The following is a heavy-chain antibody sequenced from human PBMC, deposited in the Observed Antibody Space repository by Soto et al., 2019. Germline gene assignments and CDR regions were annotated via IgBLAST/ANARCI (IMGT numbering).Heavy chain of an antibody. V-gene: IGHV1-18*01. D-gene: IGHD3-3*01. Sequence: QVQLVQSGAEVKKPGASVKVSCKASGYTFTSYGISWVRQAPGQGLEWMGWISAYNGNTNYAQKLQGRGTMTTDTTTSTAYMELRSLRSSDTAVYYCARDISHAAIATILGVPHGYYYGMDVWGQRTTVTVAS. CDR3: ARDISHAAIATILGVPHGYYYGMDV. CDR1: GYTFTSYG. J-gene: IGHJ6*02. CDR2: ISAYNGNT.